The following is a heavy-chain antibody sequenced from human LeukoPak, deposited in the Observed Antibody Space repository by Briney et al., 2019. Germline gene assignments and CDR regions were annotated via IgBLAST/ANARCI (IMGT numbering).Heavy chain of an antibody. CDR3: ARVGTDGSGSYSIPGAFGI. CDR1: GGSISSGDYY. D-gene: IGHD3-10*01. J-gene: IGHJ3*02. V-gene: IGHV4-30-4*01. Sequence: PSETLSLTCTVSGGSISSGDYYWSWIRQPPGKGLEWIGYIYYSGSTYYNPSLKSRVTISVDTSKNQFSLKLSSVTAADTAVYYCARVGTDGSGSYSIPGAFGIWGQGTMVTVSS. CDR2: IYYSGST.